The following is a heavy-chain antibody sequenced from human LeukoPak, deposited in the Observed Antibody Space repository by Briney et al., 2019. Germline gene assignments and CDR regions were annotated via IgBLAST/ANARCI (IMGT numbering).Heavy chain of an antibody. CDR1: GGSISSSSYY. V-gene: IGHV4-39*01. CDR2: IYYSGST. J-gene: IGHJ4*02. CDR3: ARRGPDFWSGYYSDY. D-gene: IGHD3-3*01. Sequence: SETLSLTCTVSGGSISSSSYYWGWIREPPGKGLVWIGSIYYSGSTYYNPSLKSRVTISVDTSKNQFSLKLSSVTAADTAVYYCARRGPDFWSGYYSDYWGQGTLVTVSS.